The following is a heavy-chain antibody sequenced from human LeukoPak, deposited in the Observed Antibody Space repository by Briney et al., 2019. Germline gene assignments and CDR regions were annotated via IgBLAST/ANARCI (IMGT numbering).Heavy chain of an antibody. J-gene: IGHJ1*01. D-gene: IGHD4-17*01. V-gene: IGHV4-59*01. CDR1: GGSISSYY. Sequence: LETLSLTCTVSGGSISSYYWSWIRQPPGKGLEWIGYIYYSGSTNYNPSLKSRVTISVDTSKNQFSLKLSSVTAADTAVYYCARIHYGDYGSEYFQHWGQGTLVTVSS. CDR3: ARIHYGDYGSEYFQH. CDR2: IYYSGST.